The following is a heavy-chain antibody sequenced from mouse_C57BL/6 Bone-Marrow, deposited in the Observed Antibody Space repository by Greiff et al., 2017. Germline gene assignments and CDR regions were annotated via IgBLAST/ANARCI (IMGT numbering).Heavy chain of an antibody. Sequence: VQLQQSGAELVKPGASVKLSCTASGFNIKDYYMHWVKQRTEQGLEWIGRIDPEDGETKYAPKFQGKATITADTSSNTAYLQLSSLTSGDTAVYYCAISPYGSSAYWYFDVWGTGTTVTVSA. D-gene: IGHD1-1*01. CDR3: AISPYGSSAYWYFDV. J-gene: IGHJ1*03. CDR1: GFNIKDYY. V-gene: IGHV14-2*01. CDR2: IDPEDGET.